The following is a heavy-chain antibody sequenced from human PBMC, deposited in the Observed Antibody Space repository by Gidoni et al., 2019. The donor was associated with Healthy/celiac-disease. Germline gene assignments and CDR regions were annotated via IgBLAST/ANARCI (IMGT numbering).Heavy chain of an antibody. CDR2: INHSGST. CDR1: GGSSSGYY. J-gene: IGHJ6*02. V-gene: IGHV4-34*01. Sequence: QVQLQQWGAGLLKPSETLSLTCAVHGGSSSGYYWSWFRQPPGKGLEWIGEINHSGSTNYNPSLKSRVTISVDTSKNQFSLKLSSVTAADTAVYYCARGIRHQQYYYGMDVWGQGTTVTVSS. CDR3: ARGIRHQQYYYGMDV. D-gene: IGHD2-2*01.